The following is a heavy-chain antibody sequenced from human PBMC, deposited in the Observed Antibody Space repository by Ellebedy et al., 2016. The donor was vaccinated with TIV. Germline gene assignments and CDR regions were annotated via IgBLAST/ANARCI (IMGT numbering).Heavy chain of an antibody. CDR2: IIPIFGTA. V-gene: IGHV1-69*13. D-gene: IGHD6-19*01. J-gene: IGHJ4*02. Sequence: AASVKVSCKASGGTFSSYAISWVRQAPGQGLEWMGGIIPIFGTANYAQKFQGRVTITADESTRTAYMELSSLRSEDTAEYYCARVYSSGWYDYWGQGTLVTVSS. CDR1: GGTFSSYA. CDR3: ARVYSSGWYDY.